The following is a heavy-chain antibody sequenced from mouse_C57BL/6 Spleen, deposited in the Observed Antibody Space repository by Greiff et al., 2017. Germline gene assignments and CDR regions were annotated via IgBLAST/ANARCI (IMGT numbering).Heavy chain of an antibody. CDR1: GFTFSSYG. V-gene: IGHV5-6*01. D-gene: IGHD4-1*01. CDR2: ISSGGSYT. Sequence: EVKLMESGGDLVKPGGSLKLSCAASGFTFSSYGMSWVRQTPDKRLEWVATISSGGSYTYYPDSVKGRFTISRDTAKNTLCLQMSSLKSEDTAMYYWARLTGTSWYFEVWGTGTTVTVSS. CDR3: ARLTGTSWYFEV. J-gene: IGHJ1*03.